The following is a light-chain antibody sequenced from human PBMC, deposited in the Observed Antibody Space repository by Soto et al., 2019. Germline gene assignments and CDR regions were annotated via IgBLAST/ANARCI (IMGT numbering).Light chain of an antibody. CDR3: QQYGSSPRT. V-gene: IGKV3-20*01. Sequence: EIVFTQSPGTLSLSPGERATFSCSASQSVSSNYLAWYQQKPGQAPRLLIYGAFKRATGIPDRFSGSGSGTDFTLTISRMEPEDFAVYCCQQYGSSPRTFGQGTKVDIK. J-gene: IGKJ1*01. CDR2: GAF. CDR1: QSVSSNY.